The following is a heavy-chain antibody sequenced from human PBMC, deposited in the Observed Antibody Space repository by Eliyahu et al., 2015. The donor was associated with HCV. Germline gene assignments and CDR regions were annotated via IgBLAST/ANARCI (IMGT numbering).Heavy chain of an antibody. J-gene: IGHJ5*02. CDR3: AHRPIPSGPSIAAAGGNWFDP. V-gene: IGHV2-5*01. CDR1: GFSLSTSGVX. D-gene: IGHD6-13*01. CDR2: IYWNVDX. Sequence: QITLKESGPTLVKPTQTLTLTCTFXGFSLSTSGVXXXWIRQPPRKVLEWLALIYWNVDXRYSPSLKSRLTITKDTSKNQVVLTMSNMDPVDTATYYCAHRPIPSGPSIAAAGGNWFDPWGQGTLVTVSS.